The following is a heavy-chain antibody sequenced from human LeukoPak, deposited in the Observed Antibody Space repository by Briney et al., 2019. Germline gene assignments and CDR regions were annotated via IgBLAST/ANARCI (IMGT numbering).Heavy chain of an antibody. V-gene: IGHV3-23*01. CDR3: AKDGGSGSPADVSYY. D-gene: IGHD3-16*01. Sequence: GGSLRLSCAASGFTFGSYAMSWVRQAPGKGLEWVSAISGSGGSTYYADSVKGRFTISRDNSKNTLYLQMNSLRAEDTAVYYCAKDGGSGSPADVSYYWGQGTLVTVSS. CDR2: ISGSGGST. CDR1: GFTFGSYA. J-gene: IGHJ4*02.